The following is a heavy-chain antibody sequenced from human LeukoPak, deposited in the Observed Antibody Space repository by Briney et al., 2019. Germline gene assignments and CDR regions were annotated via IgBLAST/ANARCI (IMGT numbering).Heavy chain of an antibody. Sequence: PGGSLRLSCAASGFTFIPSGISWVGKVQGKGLEGGANIKKDGSETYYVDSVKGRFTISRDNAKNSLYLQMNSLRAEDTAMYYCARGRYSGTTYYFDYWGQGTLVTVSS. CDR3: ARGRYSGTTYYFDY. CDR2: IKKDGSET. CDR1: GFTFIPSG. V-gene: IGHV3-7*03. D-gene: IGHD5-12*01. J-gene: IGHJ4*02.